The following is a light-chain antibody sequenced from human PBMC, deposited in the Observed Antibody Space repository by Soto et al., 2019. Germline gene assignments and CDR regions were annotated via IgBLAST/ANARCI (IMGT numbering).Light chain of an antibody. CDR3: QQYGGSPSIT. CDR2: GES. V-gene: IGKV3-20*01. J-gene: IGKJ5*01. Sequence: EIVLTQSPGTLSLSPGERVTLSCRASQSLSSGYLAWYQQKPGQAPRLLIYGESRRATGIPDRFSGSGSGTDFTLAIRRLEPEDSAVYYCQQYGGSPSITFGQGTRLEIK. CDR1: QSLSSGY.